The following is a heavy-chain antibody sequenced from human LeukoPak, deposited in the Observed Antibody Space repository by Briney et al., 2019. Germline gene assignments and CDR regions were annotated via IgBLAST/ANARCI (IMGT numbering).Heavy chain of an antibody. CDR3: ARATPHVRGYFDWLLGYFDY. CDR2: ISYDGSNK. D-gene: IGHD3-9*01. J-gene: IGHJ4*02. CDR1: GFTFSSYG. Sequence: QPGGSLRLSCAASGFTFSSYGMHWVRQAPGKGLEWVAVISYDGSNKYYADSVKGRFTISRDNSKNSLYLQMNSLRAEDTAVYYCARATPHVRGYFDWLLGYFDYWGQGTLVTVSS. V-gene: IGHV3-30*03.